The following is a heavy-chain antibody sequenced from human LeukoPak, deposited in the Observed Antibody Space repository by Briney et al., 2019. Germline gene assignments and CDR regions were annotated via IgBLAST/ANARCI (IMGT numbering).Heavy chain of an antibody. CDR2: IYYSGST. CDR3: ARLSSSWYFDY. CDR1: GGSISSGGYY. D-gene: IGHD6-13*01. Sequence: SETLSLTCTVSGGSISSGGYYWSWIRQHPGKGLEWIGYIYYSGSTYYNPSLKSRVTISVDTSKNQFSLKLSSVTAADTAVYYCARLSSSWYFDYWGQGTLVTVSS. V-gene: IGHV4-31*03. J-gene: IGHJ4*02.